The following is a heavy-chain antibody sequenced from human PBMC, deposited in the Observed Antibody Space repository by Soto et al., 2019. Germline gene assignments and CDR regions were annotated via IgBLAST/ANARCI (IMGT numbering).Heavy chain of an antibody. Sequence: EVQLVESGGGLVQPGGSLRLSCAASGFTFSSHWIHWVRQVPGKGLAWVSRINSDGSRTDYADSVRGRFTISRDNAKNTLYLQMNSLRAEDSAVYFCARDRGRPSPIMIFGVTHMEVNWFDSWGQGTLVTVSS. V-gene: IGHV3-74*01. CDR1: GFTFSSHW. CDR3: ARDRGRPSPIMIFGVTHMEVNWFDS. CDR2: INSDGSRT. J-gene: IGHJ5*01. D-gene: IGHD3-3*01.